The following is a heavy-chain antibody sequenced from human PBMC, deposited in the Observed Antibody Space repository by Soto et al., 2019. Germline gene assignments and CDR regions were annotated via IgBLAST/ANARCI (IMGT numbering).Heavy chain of an antibody. CDR3: AGGSSKSWFDP. CDR2: IYYSGST. V-gene: IGHV4-31*03. CDR1: GGSIRSDGYY. D-gene: IGHD6-6*01. J-gene: IGHJ5*02. Sequence: PSETLSLTCTVSGGSIRSDGYYWSWIRQHPGKGLEWIGYIYYSGSTYYNPSLKRRVSISADTSNNQFSLKLTSVTAADTAVYYCAGGSSKSWFDPWGQGTLVTVSS.